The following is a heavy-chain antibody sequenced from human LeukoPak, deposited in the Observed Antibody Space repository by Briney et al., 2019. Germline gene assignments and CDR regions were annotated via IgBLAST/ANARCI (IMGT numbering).Heavy chain of an antibody. V-gene: IGHV3-23*01. CDR2: ISGSGGST. J-gene: IGHJ5*02. CDR3: AGTQDFGVVIGGFDP. Sequence: PGGSLRLSCAASGFTFSSYAMSWVRQAPGKGLEWVSAISGSGGSTYYADSVKGRFTISRDNSKNTLYLQMNSLRAEDTAVYYCAGTQDFGVVIGGFDPWGQGTLVTVSS. D-gene: IGHD3-3*01. CDR1: GFTFSSYA.